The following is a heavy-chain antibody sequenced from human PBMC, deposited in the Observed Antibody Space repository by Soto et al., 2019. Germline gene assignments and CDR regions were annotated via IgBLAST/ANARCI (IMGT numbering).Heavy chain of an antibody. V-gene: IGHV1-18*01. J-gene: IGHJ5*02. CDR2: IATYNSNR. D-gene: IGHD3-10*01. Sequence: HLVQSGPEVKKPGASITVSCKTSGDTFTNFGLSWVRQAPGQGLEWMGWIATYNSNRNYAQKFHGRLTLTTDTSTSTAYMELKSLGYDDPAVYYCATVLRGVVNWFDPWGQGTLVTVSS. CDR1: GDTFTNFG. CDR3: ATVLRGVVNWFDP.